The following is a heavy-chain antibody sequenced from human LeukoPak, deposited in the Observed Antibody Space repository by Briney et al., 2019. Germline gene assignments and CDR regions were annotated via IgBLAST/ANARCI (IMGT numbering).Heavy chain of an antibody. D-gene: IGHD1-26*01. CDR3: ARVRSSGSYSSHAFDI. CDR2: INHSGST. V-gene: IGHV4-39*07. J-gene: IGHJ3*02. CDR1: GGSINSSNYY. Sequence: SETLSLTCTVSGGSINSSNYYWGWIRQPPGKGLEWIGEINHSGSTNYNPSLKSRVIISVDTSKNQFSLKLSSVTAADTAVYYCARVRSSGSYSSHAFDIWGQGTMATVSS.